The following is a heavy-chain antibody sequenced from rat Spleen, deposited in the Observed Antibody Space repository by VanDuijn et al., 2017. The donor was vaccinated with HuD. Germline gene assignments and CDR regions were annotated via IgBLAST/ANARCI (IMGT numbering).Heavy chain of an antibody. J-gene: IGHJ2*01. D-gene: IGHD1-9*01. CDR1: GFSFSSFP. CDR2: ISSGGGGT. CDR3: ARRLLRVYVRLYFDY. Sequence: EVQLVESGGGLVQPGRSLKLSCAASGFSFSSFPMAWVRQAPKKGLEWVATISSGGGGTYYSDSVKGRFTISRDNAKSTLYLQMDSLRSEDTATYYCARRLLRVYVRLYFDYWGQGVMVTVSS. V-gene: IGHV5-46*01.